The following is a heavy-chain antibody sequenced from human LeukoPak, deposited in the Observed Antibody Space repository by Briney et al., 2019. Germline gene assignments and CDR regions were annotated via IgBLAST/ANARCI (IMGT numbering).Heavy chain of an antibody. CDR1: GFTFSNYA. Sequence: GGSLRLSCAASGFTFSNYALQWVRQAPGKGLEWVAVISHDGRNKDYADSVKGRFTISRDNYKNTLYLQMSSLRAEDTAVYYCARDVSRDTITTEIAYWGQGALVTVTS. CDR3: ARDVSRDTITTEIAY. J-gene: IGHJ4*02. CDR2: ISHDGRNK. D-gene: IGHD3-9*01. V-gene: IGHV3-30*04.